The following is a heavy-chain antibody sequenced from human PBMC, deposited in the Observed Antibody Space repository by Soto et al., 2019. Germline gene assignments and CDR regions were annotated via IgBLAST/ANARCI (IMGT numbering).Heavy chain of an antibody. J-gene: IGHJ6*02. CDR2: IRSKGYGATT. Sequence: KAGGSLRLSCTGSGFTFGDFGMSWFRQAPGKGLEWLSFIRSKGYGATTESAASVRGRFITSRDDSKSIAYLQMNSLKTEDTAVYYCASLTSWSQEYYYGMDVWGQGTTVTVSS. D-gene: IGHD2-2*01. CDR3: ASLTSWSQEYYYGMDV. CDR1: GFTFGDFG. V-gene: IGHV3-49*05.